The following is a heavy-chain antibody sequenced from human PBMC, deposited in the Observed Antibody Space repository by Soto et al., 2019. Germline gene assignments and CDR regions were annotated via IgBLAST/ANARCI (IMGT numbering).Heavy chain of an antibody. V-gene: IGHV3-7*01. Sequence: GGSLRLSGAASGFHFRIYWITWVRDAPWKGLEWLATIKGDAMEEKYVASVKGRFTTSRDNAKTSLFLQMDSLRAEDTAGYYCAGESAAGAGSYVTHYLDYRGQGPL. J-gene: IGHJ4*02. D-gene: IGHD3-10*01. CDR2: IKGDAMEE. CDR3: AGESAAGAGSYVTHYLDY. CDR1: GFHFRIYW.